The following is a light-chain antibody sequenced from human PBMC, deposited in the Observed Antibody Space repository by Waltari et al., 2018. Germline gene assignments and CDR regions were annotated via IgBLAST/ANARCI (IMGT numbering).Light chain of an antibody. J-gene: IGLJ3*02. V-gene: IGLV2-14*01. CDR3: SSYAKTATLLV. Sequence: QSALTQPASVSGSPGQSITISCTGTSSDLGAYNYVSWYQHPPSKAPKLMVYEVTNRPSGISNRFSGSKSGSTAFLTISALQAEDEADYYCSSYAKTATLLVFGGGTKLTVL. CDR1: SSDLGAYNY. CDR2: EVT.